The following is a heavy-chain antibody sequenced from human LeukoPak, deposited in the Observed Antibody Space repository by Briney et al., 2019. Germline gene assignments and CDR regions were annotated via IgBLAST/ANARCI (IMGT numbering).Heavy chain of an antibody. J-gene: IGHJ4*02. CDR2: IWYDGSNE. D-gene: IGHD1-26*01. CDR1: GFTFNTYG. V-gene: IGHV3-33*01. CDR3: ARGGLTIAEATTSWYLDY. Sequence: GGSLRLSCAASGFTFNTYGMHWVRQAQGKGLEWVALIWYDGSNENYADSVKGRFTISRDNFRNTLYLQMNSLRGEDTAVYYCARGGLTIAEATTSWYLDYWGQGTLVTVSS.